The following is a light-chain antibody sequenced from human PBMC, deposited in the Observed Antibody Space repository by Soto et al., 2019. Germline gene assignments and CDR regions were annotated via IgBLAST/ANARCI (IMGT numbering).Light chain of an antibody. V-gene: IGKV1-27*01. J-gene: IGKJ1*01. Sequence: DIQMTQSPPSLSASVGDRVTITCRASRDIDDYLAWYQHIAGKAPKLLSYDASSLQPGVPSRFSGSGSGTYFTLTINSLQPEDVATYYCQKYNKAPWTFGQGTKV. CDR2: DAS. CDR3: QKYNKAPWT. CDR1: RDIDDY.